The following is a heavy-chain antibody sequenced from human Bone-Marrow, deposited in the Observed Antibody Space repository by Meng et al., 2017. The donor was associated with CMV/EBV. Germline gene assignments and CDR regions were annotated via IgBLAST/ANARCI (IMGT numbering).Heavy chain of an antibody. CDR2: ISYDGSNK. J-gene: IGHJ6*01. V-gene: IGHV3-30*19. CDR1: GYTFSNYG. CDR3: ARDRQRITRKVYYYYGMDV. Sequence: GGSLRLSCAASGYTFSNYGMHWVRQAPGKGLEWVAVISYDGSNKYYADSVKGRFTISRDNSKNTLYLQMNSLRAEDTAVYYCARDRQRITRKVYYYYGMDVWGQGTTVTGSS. D-gene: IGHD1-14*01.